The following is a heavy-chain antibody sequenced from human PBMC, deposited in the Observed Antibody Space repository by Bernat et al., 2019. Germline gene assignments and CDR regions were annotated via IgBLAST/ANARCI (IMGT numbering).Heavy chain of an antibody. CDR1: GFTFSSYA. V-gene: IGHV3-30-3*01. CDR2: ISYDGSNK. CDR3: ATTKPTAVPTYFDY. Sequence: QVQLVESGGGVVQPGRSLRLSCAASGFTFSSYAMHWVRQAPGKGLEWVAVISYDGSNKYYADSVKGRFTISRDNSKNTLYLQMNSLRAEDTAVYHCATTKPTAVPTYFDYWGQGTLVTVSS. D-gene: IGHD6-13*01. J-gene: IGHJ4*02.